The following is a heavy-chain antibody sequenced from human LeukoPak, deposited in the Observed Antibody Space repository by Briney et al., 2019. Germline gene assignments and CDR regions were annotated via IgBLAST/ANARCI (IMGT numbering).Heavy chain of an antibody. J-gene: IGHJ4*02. V-gene: IGHV3-30*03. D-gene: IGHD5-24*01. CDR2: ISYDGSNK. CDR1: GFTFSSYG. CDR3: VPEMATMYY. Sequence: GGSLRLSCAASGFTFSSYGMHWVRQAPGKGLEWVAVISYDGSNKYYADSVKGRFTISRDNSKNTLYLQMNSQRAEDTAVYYCVPEMATMYYWGQGTLVTVSS.